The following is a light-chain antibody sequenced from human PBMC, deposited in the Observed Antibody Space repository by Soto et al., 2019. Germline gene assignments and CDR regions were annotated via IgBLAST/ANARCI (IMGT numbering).Light chain of an antibody. CDR3: QKYNSAPLT. J-gene: IGKJ4*01. CDR1: QGIRNY. Sequence: DIQMTQSPSSLSASVRDRVTITCRASQGIRNYLAWYQQKPGKVPKLLIYAASTLQSGVPSRFSGSGSGTDFTLTISRLQPEDVATYYCQKYNSAPLTFGGGTKVDIK. V-gene: IGKV1-27*01. CDR2: AAS.